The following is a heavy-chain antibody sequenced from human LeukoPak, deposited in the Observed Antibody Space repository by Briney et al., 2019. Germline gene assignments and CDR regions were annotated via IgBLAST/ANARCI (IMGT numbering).Heavy chain of an antibody. D-gene: IGHD3-22*01. CDR3: ARQYYYDSSGYFSFFDY. Sequence: SETLSLTCTVSGGSIGSSSYYWGWIRQPPGKGLEWIGSIYYSGSTYYNPSLKSRVTISVDTSKNQFSLKLSSVTAADTAVYYCARQYYYDSSGYFSFFDYWGQGTLVTVSS. J-gene: IGHJ4*02. CDR2: IYYSGST. CDR1: GGSIGSSSYY. V-gene: IGHV4-39*01.